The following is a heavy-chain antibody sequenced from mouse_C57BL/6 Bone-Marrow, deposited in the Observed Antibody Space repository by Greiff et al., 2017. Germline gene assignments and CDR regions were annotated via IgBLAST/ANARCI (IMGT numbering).Heavy chain of an antibody. CDR1: GFTFSSYT. CDR3: AIYDYGDFDV. V-gene: IGHV5-9*01. CDR2: ISGAGGNT. Sequence: EVMLVQPGGGLVKPGGSLKLSCAASGFTFSSYTMSWVRQTPEKRLEWVATISGAGGNTYYPATVKGRFTISRDNAKNTLYLQMSSLRSEDTALYYCAIYDYGDFDVWGTGTTVTVSS. D-gene: IGHD2-4*01. J-gene: IGHJ1*03.